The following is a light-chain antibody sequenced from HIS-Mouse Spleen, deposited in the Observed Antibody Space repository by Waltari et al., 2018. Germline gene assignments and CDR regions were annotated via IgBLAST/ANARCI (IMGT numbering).Light chain of an antibody. CDR2: RNN. V-gene: IGLV1-47*01. CDR3: AAWDDSLSGPV. Sequence: QSVLTQPPSASGTPGQRVTISCSGSSSNIGSNYVYWYQQLPGTAPKLLIVRNNPRPSGVPDRFSGSKSGTSASLAISGLRSEDEADYYCAAWDDSLSGPVFGGGTKLTVL. CDR1: SSNIGSNY. J-gene: IGLJ3*02.